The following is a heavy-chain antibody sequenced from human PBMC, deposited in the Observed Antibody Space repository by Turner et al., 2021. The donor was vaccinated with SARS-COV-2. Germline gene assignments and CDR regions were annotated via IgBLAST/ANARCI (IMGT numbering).Heavy chain of an antibody. Sequence: QVQLVESGGGVVQPGRSLRLSCSASGFTFSSYAMHWVRQAPGKGLEWVAVISYDGSNKYYADSVKGRFTISRDNSKNTLYLQMNSLRAEDTAVYYCARASQNGYSSSWYDPDIDYWGQGTLVTVSS. CDR2: ISYDGSNK. D-gene: IGHD6-13*01. V-gene: IGHV3-30-3*01. J-gene: IGHJ4*02. CDR3: ARASQNGYSSSWYDPDIDY. CDR1: GFTFSSYA.